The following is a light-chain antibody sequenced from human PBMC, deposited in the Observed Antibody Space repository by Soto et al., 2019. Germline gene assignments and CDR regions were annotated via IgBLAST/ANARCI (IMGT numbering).Light chain of an antibody. CDR1: RNLESGQ. CDR2: DAF. V-gene: IGKV3-20*01. J-gene: IGKJ5*01. CDR3: QQYGDSPRT. Sequence: VRTQSPGTLSLSPGEIVNLSCRASRNLESGQLAWYQQKVGRAPRLLIHDAFMRATGIPDRFSGSGSGTDFTLTIARLEPEDFAVYYCQQYGDSPRTFGQGTRLEI.